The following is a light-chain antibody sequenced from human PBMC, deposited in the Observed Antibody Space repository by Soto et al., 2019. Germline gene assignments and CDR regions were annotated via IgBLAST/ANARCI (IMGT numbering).Light chain of an antibody. CDR2: GAS. Sequence: EIVMTQSPATLSVSPGERATLSCRASQSVSSNLAWYQQKPGQAPRLLIYGASPRATGIPARFSGSGSGTEFTLTISSLQSEDFAVYYCQQENNWLYTVGQGTKLEIK. CDR3: QQENNWLYT. J-gene: IGKJ2*01. V-gene: IGKV3-15*01. CDR1: QSVSSN.